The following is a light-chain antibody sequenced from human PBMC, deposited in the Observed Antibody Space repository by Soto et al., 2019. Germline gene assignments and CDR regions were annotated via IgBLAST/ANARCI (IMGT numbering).Light chain of an antibody. CDR3: QQYETLPYT. V-gene: IGKV1-33*01. Sequence: DIQLTQSPSFLSASVGDRVTITCQASQDIKNFLNWYRQRPGEAPKLLIFHTSSLEAGVPSRFSGSGSGTSFTLTITSLQPGDFATYYCQQYETLPYTFAPGTKVDIK. J-gene: IGKJ2*01. CDR2: HTS. CDR1: QDIKNF.